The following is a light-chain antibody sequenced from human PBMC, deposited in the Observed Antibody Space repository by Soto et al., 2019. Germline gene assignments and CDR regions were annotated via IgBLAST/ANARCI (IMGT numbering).Light chain of an antibody. J-gene: IGLJ1*01. CDR2: EVS. Sequence: PASVSGSPGQSITISCTGTSSDVGGCNYVSWYQQHPGKAPKLMIYEVSYRPSGVSHRFSGSKSGNTASVTISGLQAEDEADYYCSSYTTSTTYVFGTGTKVTVL. V-gene: IGLV2-14*01. CDR1: SSDVGGCNY. CDR3: SSYTTSTTYV.